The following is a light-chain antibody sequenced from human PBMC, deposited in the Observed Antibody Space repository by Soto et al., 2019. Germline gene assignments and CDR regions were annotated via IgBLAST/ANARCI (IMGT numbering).Light chain of an antibody. J-gene: IGKJ1*01. Sequence: DIQMTQSPSPLSASVGDRVTITCRASQTISTYLNWYQQTPGKAPKLLIYGASSLQSGVPSRFSGSGSGTDFTLTISSLQPEDFGTYYCQQSFSTPRTFGQGTKVDIK. V-gene: IGKV1-39*01. CDR1: QTISTY. CDR2: GAS. CDR3: QQSFSTPRT.